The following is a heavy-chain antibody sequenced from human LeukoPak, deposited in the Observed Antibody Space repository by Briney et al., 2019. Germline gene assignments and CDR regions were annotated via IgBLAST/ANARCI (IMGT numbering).Heavy chain of an antibody. V-gene: IGHV3-23*01. CDR2: ISGSGGST. J-gene: IGHJ4*02. CDR3: AKRGPIYSSTPGNYFDY. CDR1: GFTFSSYA. Sequence: GGSLRLSCAASGFTFSSYAMSWVRQAPGKGLEWVSAISGSGGSTYYADSVRGRFTISRDNSKDTLYLQMKALRDEDTATYYCAKRGPIYSSTPGNYFDYWGQGTLVTVSS. D-gene: IGHD3-10*01.